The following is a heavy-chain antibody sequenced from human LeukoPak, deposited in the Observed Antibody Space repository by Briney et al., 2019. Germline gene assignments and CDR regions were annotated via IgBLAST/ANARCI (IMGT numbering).Heavy chain of an antibody. CDR2: ISSSSSTI. D-gene: IGHD3-10*01. Sequence: PGGSLRLSCAASGFTFSSYSMNWVRQAPGKGLEWVSYISSSSSTIYYADSVKGRFTISRDNAKNSLYLQMNSLRAEDTAVYYCAKARSYYYGSGSYYKPAFKGYYFDYWGQGTLVTVSS. V-gene: IGHV3-48*01. CDR1: GFTFSSYS. J-gene: IGHJ4*02. CDR3: AKARSYYYGSGSYYKPAFKGYYFDY.